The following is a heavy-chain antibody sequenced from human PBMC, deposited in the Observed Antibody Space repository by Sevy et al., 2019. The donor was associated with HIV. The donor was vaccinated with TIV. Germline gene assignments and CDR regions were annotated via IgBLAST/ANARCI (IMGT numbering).Heavy chain of an antibody. D-gene: IGHD4-17*01. J-gene: IGHJ4*01. Sequence: GGSLRLSCAASGFTFSSFGMHWVRQAPGKGLEWLAVIWFHGSNTYYADSVRGRFTISRDIAKNTLHLQMNSLRAEDTAAHYCARDLEFYDHGDYGPAFMPDFWGHGTLVAVSS. CDR2: IWFHGSNT. CDR1: GFTFSSFG. V-gene: IGHV3-33*01. CDR3: ARDLEFYDHGDYGPAFMPDF.